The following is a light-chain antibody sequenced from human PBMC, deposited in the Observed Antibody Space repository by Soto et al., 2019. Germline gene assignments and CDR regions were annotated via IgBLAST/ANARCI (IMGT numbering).Light chain of an antibody. CDR1: SSDIGAYNF. CDR2: DVN. CDR3: TSRTTSTTMI. Sequence: QSALTQPASVSGSPGQSITISCTGTSSDIGAYNFVSWYQQHPGKAPKLMLYDVNIRPSGVSNRFSGSKSGNTASLTISGLKAEYEADYYCTSRTTSTTMIFGGWTKLTVL. V-gene: IGLV2-14*03. J-gene: IGLJ2*01.